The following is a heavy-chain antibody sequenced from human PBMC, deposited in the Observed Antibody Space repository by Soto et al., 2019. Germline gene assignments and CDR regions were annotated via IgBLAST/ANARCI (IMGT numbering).Heavy chain of an antibody. J-gene: IGHJ4*02. V-gene: IGHV4-59*08. CDR1: GGPISSYY. Sequence: PSETLSLTCTVSGGPISSYYWSWIRQPPGKGLEWIGYIYYSGSTNYNPSLKSRVTISVDTSKNQFSLKLSSVTAADTAVYYCAGVLAAAGAYFDYWGQGTLVTVSS. D-gene: IGHD6-13*01. CDR3: AGVLAAAGAYFDY. CDR2: IYYSGST.